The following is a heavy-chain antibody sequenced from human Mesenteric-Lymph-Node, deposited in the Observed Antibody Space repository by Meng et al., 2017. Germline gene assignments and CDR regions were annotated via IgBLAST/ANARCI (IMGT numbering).Heavy chain of an antibody. D-gene: IGHD5-18*01. CDR2: INHSGST. V-gene: IGHV4-34*01. Sequence: SETLSLTCAVYGGSFSGYYWSWIRQPPGKGLEWIGEINHSGSTNYNPSLKSRVTISVDTSKNQFSLKLSSVTAADTAVYYCARGVQLWLRRTAEYFQHWGQGTLVTVSS. CDR1: GGSFSGYY. CDR3: ARGVQLWLRRTAEYFQH. J-gene: IGHJ1*01.